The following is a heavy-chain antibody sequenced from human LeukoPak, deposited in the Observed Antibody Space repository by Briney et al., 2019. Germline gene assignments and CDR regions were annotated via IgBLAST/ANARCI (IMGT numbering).Heavy chain of an antibody. CDR2: ISSSSSYI. CDR1: GFTFSSYS. Sequence: GGSLRLSCAASGFTFSSYSMNWVRQAPGKGLEWVSSISSSSSYIHYADSVKGRFTISRDNAKNSLYLQMNSLRAEDTAVYYCARGTVYYDSSGYYIPDYWGQGTLVTVSS. CDR3: ARGTVYYDSSGYYIPDY. J-gene: IGHJ4*02. D-gene: IGHD3-22*01. V-gene: IGHV3-21*01.